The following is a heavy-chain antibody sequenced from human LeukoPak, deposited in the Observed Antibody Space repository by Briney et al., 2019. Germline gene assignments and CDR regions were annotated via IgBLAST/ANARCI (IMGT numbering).Heavy chain of an antibody. V-gene: IGHV4-4*07. J-gene: IGHJ6*02. CDR2: IYTSGST. D-gene: IGHD4-17*01. CDR1: GDSISSYY. Sequence: SETLSLTCTVSGDSISSYYWSWIRQPAGKGLEYIGHIYTSGSTNSNPSLKSRVTMSVDTSKNQFSLKLSSVTAADTAVYYCARERGHTVPYPDVWGQGTTVTVSS. CDR3: ARERGHTVPYPDV.